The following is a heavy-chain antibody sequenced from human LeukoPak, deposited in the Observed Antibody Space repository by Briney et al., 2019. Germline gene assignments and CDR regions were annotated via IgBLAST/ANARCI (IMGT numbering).Heavy chain of an antibody. Sequence: GESLKISCKGSGYSFTSYWIGWVRQMPGKGLEWMGIIYPGDPDTRYSPSFQGQVTISADKSISTAYLQWSSLKASDTAMYYCARLRVVVVPADHYFDYWGQGTLVTVSS. J-gene: IGHJ4*02. CDR1: GYSFTSYW. D-gene: IGHD2-2*01. CDR3: ARLRVVVVPADHYFDY. V-gene: IGHV5-51*01. CDR2: IYPGDPDT.